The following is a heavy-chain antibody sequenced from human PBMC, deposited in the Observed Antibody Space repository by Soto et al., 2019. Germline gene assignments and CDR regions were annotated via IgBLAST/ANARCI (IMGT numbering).Heavy chain of an antibody. V-gene: IGHV4-39*01. CDR1: GGSISISSYY. D-gene: IGHD3-9*01. CDR2: IYYSGST. CDR3: AGHLMKPYYFDY. Sequence: SETLSLTCTVSGGSISISSYYWGCVRQPPGKGLEWIGSIYYSGSTYYNPSLKSRVTISVDTSKNQFSLKLSSVTAADTAVYYCAGHLMKPYYFDYWGQGTLVTVSS. J-gene: IGHJ4*02.